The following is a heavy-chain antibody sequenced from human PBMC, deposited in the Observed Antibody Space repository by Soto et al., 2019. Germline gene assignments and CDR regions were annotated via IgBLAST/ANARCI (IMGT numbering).Heavy chain of an antibody. CDR2: IWFDGSNK. D-gene: IGHD2-2*01. V-gene: IGHV3-33*01. CDR3: ARDGEYCSSTSCPGWRQHYYGMDV. J-gene: IGHJ6*02. CDR1: GFTFSRFG. Sequence: QVQLVESGGGVVQPGRSLRLSCAASGFTFSRFGMHWVRQAPGKGLEWVAVIWFDGSNKYYADSVKGRFTISRDNSKNTLYLQTNSLRAEDTAVYYCARDGEYCSSTSCPGWRQHYYGMDVWGQGTTVTVSS.